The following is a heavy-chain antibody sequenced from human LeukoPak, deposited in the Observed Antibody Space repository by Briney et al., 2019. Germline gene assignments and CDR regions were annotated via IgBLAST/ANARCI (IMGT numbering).Heavy chain of an antibody. CDR2: IYYSGST. CDR3: ARLLTGYYGSGSYIWFDS. J-gene: IGHJ5*01. D-gene: IGHD3-10*01. CDR1: GGSISSYY. Sequence: SETLSLTCTVSGGSISSYYWSWIRQPPGKGLEWIGYIYYSGSTNYNPSLKSRVTISVDTSKNQFSLKLSSVTAADTAVYYCARLLTGYYGSGSYIWFDSWGQGTLVTVSS. V-gene: IGHV4-59*08.